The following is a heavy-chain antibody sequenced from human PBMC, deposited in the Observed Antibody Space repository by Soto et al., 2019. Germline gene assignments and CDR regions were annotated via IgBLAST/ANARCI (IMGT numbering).Heavy chain of an antibody. CDR3: TTDSYINMPIVRFDY. CDR2: IKSKADGGTT. Sequence: GGSLSLSCAASGFIFSNAWINWVRQAPGKGLEWVGRIKSKADGGTTDFAAPVKGRFAISRDDSMNMMYMQMSSLRTEDTAVYYCTTDSYINMPIVRFDYWGQGTLVTVSS. V-gene: IGHV3-15*07. CDR1: GFIFSNAW. J-gene: IGHJ4*02. D-gene: IGHD2-2*01.